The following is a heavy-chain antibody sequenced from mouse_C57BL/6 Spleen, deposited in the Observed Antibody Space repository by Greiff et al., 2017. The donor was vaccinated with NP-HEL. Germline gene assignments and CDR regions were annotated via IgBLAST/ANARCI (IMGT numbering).Heavy chain of an antibody. CDR3: AREVSSYDAMDY. Sequence: QVQLKQPGAELVKPGASVKLSCKASGYTFTSYWMHWVKQRPGQGLEWIGMIHPNSGSTNYNERFKSKATLTVDESSSTAYMQLSSLTSEDSAVYYCAREVSSYDAMDYWGQGTSVTVSS. CDR2: IHPNSGST. D-gene: IGHD1-1*01. J-gene: IGHJ4*01. CDR1: GYTFTSYW. V-gene: IGHV1-64*01.